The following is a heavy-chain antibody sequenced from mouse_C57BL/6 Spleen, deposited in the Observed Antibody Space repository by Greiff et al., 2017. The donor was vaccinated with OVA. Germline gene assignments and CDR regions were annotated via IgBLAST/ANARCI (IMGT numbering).Heavy chain of an antibody. CDR2: IYPGSGST. CDR3: ANYYGSRGYYFDY. J-gene: IGHJ2*01. Sequence: QVQLQQPGAELVKPAASVKMSCKASGYTFTSYWITWVKQRPGQGLEWIGDIYPGSGSTNYNEKFKSKATLTVDTSSSTAYMQLSSLTSEDSAVYYCANYYGSRGYYFDYWGQGTTLTVSS. CDR1: GYTFTSYW. D-gene: IGHD1-1*01. V-gene: IGHV1-55*01.